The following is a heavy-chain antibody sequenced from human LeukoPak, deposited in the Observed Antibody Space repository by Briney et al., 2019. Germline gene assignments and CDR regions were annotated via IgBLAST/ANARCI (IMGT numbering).Heavy chain of an antibody. D-gene: IGHD7-27*01. Sequence: PGGSLRLSCAASGFTVSSNYMSWVRQAPGKGLEWVSVIYSGGSTYYADSVKGRFTISRDNSKNTLYLQMNSLRAEDTAVYCCARVKLGIYFDYWGQGTLVTVSS. V-gene: IGHV3-66*01. CDR1: GFTVSSNY. J-gene: IGHJ4*02. CDR2: IYSGGST. CDR3: ARVKLGIYFDY.